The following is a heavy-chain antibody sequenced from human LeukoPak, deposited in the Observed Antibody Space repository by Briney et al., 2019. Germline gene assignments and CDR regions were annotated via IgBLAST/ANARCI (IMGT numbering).Heavy chain of an antibody. CDR1: GFTLSSYS. J-gene: IGHJ4*02. V-gene: IGHV3-48*01. Sequence: GGSLRLSCAASGFTLSSYSMNWVRQAPGEGLGWVSYISSSGSTIYYADSVKGRFTISRDNAKNSLYLQMNRLRAEDTAVYYCARDYGDSSGYPCARHDYWGQGTLVTVSS. D-gene: IGHD3-22*01. CDR3: ARDYGDSSGYPCARHDY. CDR2: ISSSGSTI.